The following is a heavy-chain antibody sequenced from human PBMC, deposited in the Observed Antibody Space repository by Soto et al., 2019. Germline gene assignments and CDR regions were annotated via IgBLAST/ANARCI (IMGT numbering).Heavy chain of an antibody. J-gene: IGHJ4*02. Sequence: GGSLRLSCAASGFTFSNAWMSWVRQAPGKGLEWVGRIKSKTDGGTTDYAAPVKGRFTISRDDSKNTLYLQMNSLKTEDTAVYYCPTELELQPFDYWGQGTLVTVSS. CDR1: GFTFSNAW. CDR3: PTELELQPFDY. V-gene: IGHV3-15*01. CDR2: IKSKTDGGTT. D-gene: IGHD1-7*01.